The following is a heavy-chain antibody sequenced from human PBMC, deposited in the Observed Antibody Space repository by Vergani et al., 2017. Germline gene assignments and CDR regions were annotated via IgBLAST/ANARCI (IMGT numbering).Heavy chain of an antibody. CDR1: GFTFSNYG. CDR2: IWYDGSNK. Sequence: VQLVESGGGLVQPGGSLRLSCAASGFTFSNYGMHWVRQAPGKGLEWVAVIWYDGSNKYYADSMQGRFTISRDNSKYTLYLQMNSLRVEDTAVYYCARDTDYSNSPPYYYWYMDVWGKGTAVTVSS. V-gene: IGHV3-33*01. J-gene: IGHJ6*03. CDR3: ARDTDYSNSPPYYYWYMDV. D-gene: IGHD4-11*01.